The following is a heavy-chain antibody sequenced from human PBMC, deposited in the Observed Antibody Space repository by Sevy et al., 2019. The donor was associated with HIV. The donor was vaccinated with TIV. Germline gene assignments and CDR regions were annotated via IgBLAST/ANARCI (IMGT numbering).Heavy chain of an antibody. D-gene: IGHD2-2*01. CDR1: GGSISSGDYY. CDR2: IYYSGIT. V-gene: IGHV4-30-4*01. J-gene: IGHJ5*02. CDR3: ARYCISTSPHNGFDP. Sequence: SETLSLTCTVSGGSISSGDYYWSWMRQPPGKGLEWIGYIYYSGITYYNPSLKSRVTISVDTVRSQFSLKLRSVTAADTAVYDGARYCISTSPHNGFDPWGQGTLVTVSS.